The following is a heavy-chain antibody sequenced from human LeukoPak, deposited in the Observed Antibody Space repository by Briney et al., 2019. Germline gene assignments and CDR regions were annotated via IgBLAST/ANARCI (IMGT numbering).Heavy chain of an antibody. D-gene: IGHD3-3*01. V-gene: IGHV3-23*01. CDR2: ISGSGGST. CDR1: GGSISSSNW. J-gene: IGHJ4*02. CDR3: AKDPSGVRFLEWLTGFDY. Sequence: GTLSLTCAVSGGSISSSNWWSWVRQAPGKGLEWVSAISGSGGSTYYADSVKGRFTISRDNSKNTLYLQMNSLRAEDTAVYYCAKDPSGVRFLEWLTGFDYWGQGTLVTVSS.